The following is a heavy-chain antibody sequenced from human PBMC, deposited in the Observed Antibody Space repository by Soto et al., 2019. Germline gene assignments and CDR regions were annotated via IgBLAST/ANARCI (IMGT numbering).Heavy chain of an antibody. CDR1: GFTFSSYA. V-gene: IGHV3-23*01. J-gene: IGHJ4*02. Sequence: EVQLLESGGGLVQPGRSLRLSCAASGFTFSSYAMSWVRQAPGKGLEWVSAISGSGGTTYYADSVKCRFTISRDNSKNTLFLQMNSLRAEDTAVYYCAKFFVETGGSSGWPWSFHYWGQGTLVTVSS. D-gene: IGHD6-25*01. CDR3: AKFFVETGGSSGWPWSFHY. CDR2: ISGSGGTT.